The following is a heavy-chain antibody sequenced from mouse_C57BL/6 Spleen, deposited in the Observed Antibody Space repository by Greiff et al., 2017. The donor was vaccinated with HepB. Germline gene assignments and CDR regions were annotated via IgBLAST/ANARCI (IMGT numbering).Heavy chain of an antibody. CDR2: IDPSDSET. J-gene: IGHJ4*01. CDR1: GYTFTSYW. V-gene: IGHV1-52*01. D-gene: IGHD2-2*01. CDR3: ARGYDQYAMDY. Sequence: VQLQQPGAELVRPGSSVKLSCKASGYTFTSYWMHWVKQRPIQGLEWIGNIDPSDSETHYNQKFKDKATLTVDKSSSTAYMQLCSLTSEDSAVYYCARGYDQYAMDYWGQGTSVTVSS.